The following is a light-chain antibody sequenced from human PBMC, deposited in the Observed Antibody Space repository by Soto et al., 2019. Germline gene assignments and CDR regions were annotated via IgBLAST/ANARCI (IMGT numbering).Light chain of an antibody. V-gene: IGKV1-39*01. CDR3: QQSYNTRYT. CDR1: QGISTY. CDR2: GAS. J-gene: IGKJ2*01. Sequence: DIPITKPHPSRSPSFGDRVTIISRSGQGISTYIHWNQRKPGKAPELLTYGASILQTGVPSRFSGSGSGTDFTLAISGLQHEDFATYYCQQSYNTRYTFGQGTKLEMK.